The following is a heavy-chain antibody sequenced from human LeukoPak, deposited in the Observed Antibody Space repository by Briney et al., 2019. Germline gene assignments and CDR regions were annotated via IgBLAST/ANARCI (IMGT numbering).Heavy chain of an antibody. V-gene: IGHV1-24*01. D-gene: IGHD3-9*01. CDR3: ATKDDILTGYSFDY. CDR2: FDPEDGET. CDR1: GYTLTELS. Sequence: ASVTVSYKVSGYTLTELSMHWVRQAPGKGVEWMGGFDPEDGETIYTQKFQGRVTMTEDTSTDTAFMELSSLSSEDTAVYYCATKDDILTGYSFDYWGQGTLVTVSS. J-gene: IGHJ4*02.